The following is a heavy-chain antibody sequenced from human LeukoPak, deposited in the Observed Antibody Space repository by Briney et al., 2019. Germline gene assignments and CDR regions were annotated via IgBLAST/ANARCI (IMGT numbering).Heavy chain of an antibody. D-gene: IGHD4-11*01. CDR3: ANDPLYSDYNIDAFPI. CDR2: IWYDGSNK. J-gene: IGHJ3*02. Sequence: GGSLRLSCAASGFTLSSYAMSWVRQAPGKGLEWVAVIWYDGSNKYYVDSVKGRFTISRDNSKNTVYLQMNSLRADDTAVYYCANDPLYSDYNIDAFPIWGQGTTVTVSA. V-gene: IGHV3-33*06. CDR1: GFTLSSYA.